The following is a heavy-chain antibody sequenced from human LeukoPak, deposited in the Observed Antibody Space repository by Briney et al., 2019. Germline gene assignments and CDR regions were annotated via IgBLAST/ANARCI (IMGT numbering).Heavy chain of an antibody. CDR1: GYTFTSYD. CDR3: ARYGDPMEDNYFDY. Sequence: ASVKVSCKASGYTFTSYDINWVRQATGQGLEWMGWMNPNSGNTGYAQKFQGRVTMTRNTSISTAYMELSSLRSEDTAVYYCARYGDPMEDNYFDYWGQGTLVTVPS. D-gene: IGHD2-15*01. V-gene: IGHV1-8*01. CDR2: MNPNSGNT. J-gene: IGHJ4*02.